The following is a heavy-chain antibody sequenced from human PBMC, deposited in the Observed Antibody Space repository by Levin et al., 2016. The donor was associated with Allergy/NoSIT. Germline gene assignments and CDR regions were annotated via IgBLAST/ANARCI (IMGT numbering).Heavy chain of an antibody. Sequence: SETLSLTCTVSGGSISSYSWSWIRQPPGKGLEWIGYIYYSGSTNYNPSLKSRVSISVDTSKNQFSLNLSSVTAADTAVYYCARQSDWNDAFDIWGQGTMVTVSS. V-gene: IGHV4-59*01. CDR1: GGSISSYS. D-gene: IGHD1-1*01. CDR3: ARQSDWNDAFDI. CDR2: IYYSGST. J-gene: IGHJ3*02.